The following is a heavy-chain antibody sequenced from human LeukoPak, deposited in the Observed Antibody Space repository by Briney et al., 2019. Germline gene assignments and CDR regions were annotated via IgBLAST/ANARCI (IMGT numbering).Heavy chain of an antibody. D-gene: IGHD5-18*01. CDR3: AKDSGAMVRYFQH. Sequence: PGRSLRLSCAASGFTFDDYAMHWVRQAPGKGLEWVSGISWNSGSIGYADSVKGRFTISRDNAKNSLYLQMNSLRAEDTALYYCAKDSGAMVRYFQHWGLGTLDTVSS. CDR1: GFTFDDYA. J-gene: IGHJ1*01. V-gene: IGHV3-9*01. CDR2: ISWNSGSI.